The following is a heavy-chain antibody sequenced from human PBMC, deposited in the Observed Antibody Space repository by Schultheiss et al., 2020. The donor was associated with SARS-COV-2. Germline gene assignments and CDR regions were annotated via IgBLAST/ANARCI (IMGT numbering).Heavy chain of an antibody. V-gene: IGHV1-69*04. CDR1: GGTFSSYA. J-gene: IGHJ6*02. CDR2: IIPILGIA. D-gene: IGHD4-11*01. CDR3: ARVRSSKYYYYYGMDV. Sequence: SVKVSCKASGGTFSSYAISWVRQAPGQGLEWMGRIIPILGIANYAQKFQGRVTITADKSTSTAYMELSSLRSEDTAVYYCARVRSSKYYYYYGMDVWGQGTTVTVSS.